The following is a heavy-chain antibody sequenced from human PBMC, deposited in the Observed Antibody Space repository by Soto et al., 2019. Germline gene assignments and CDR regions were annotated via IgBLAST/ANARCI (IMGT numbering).Heavy chain of an antibody. CDR1: VGTFSSYA. CDR3: ARDGAYCGGDCYSRGWNDAFDI. J-gene: IGHJ3*02. CDR2: IIPIFGTA. Sequence: QVQLVQSGAEVKKPGSSVKVSCKASVGTFSSYAISWVRQSPGQVLEWMGGIIPIFGTAHYEEKFQGRVTITADESTSTAYMELSSLRAEDTAVYYCARDGAYCGGDCYSRGWNDAFDIWGQGTMVTVSS. V-gene: IGHV1-69*12. D-gene: IGHD2-21*02.